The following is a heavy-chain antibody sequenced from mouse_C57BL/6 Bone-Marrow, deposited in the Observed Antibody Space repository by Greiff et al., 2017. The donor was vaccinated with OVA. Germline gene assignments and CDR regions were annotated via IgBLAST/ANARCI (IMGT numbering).Heavy chain of an antibody. J-gene: IGHJ3*01. CDR3: ASYDYYGWFAY. D-gene: IGHD1-1*01. CDR1: GYTFTSYW. V-gene: IGHV1-50*01. CDR2: IDPSDSYT. Sequence: QVQLQQPGAELVKPGASVKLSCKASGYTFTSYWMQWVKQRPGQGLEWIGEIDPSDSYTNYNQKFKGKATLTVDTVSSPAYMQLRSLTSEDSAVYYCASYDYYGWFAYWGQGTLVTVSA.